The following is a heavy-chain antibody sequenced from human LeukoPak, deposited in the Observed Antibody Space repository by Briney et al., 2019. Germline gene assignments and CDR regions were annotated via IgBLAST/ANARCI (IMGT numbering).Heavy chain of an antibody. J-gene: IGHJ6*03. CDR1: GVTASITY. D-gene: IGHD3-10*02. Sequence: GGSLRHSRAASGVTASITYMSWVRHAPRKGLGWGSVIYSGGSTYYADSVKGRFTISRDNSKNTLYLQMNSLRAEDTAVYYCARDVRSYYYYMDVWGKGTTVTVSS. CDR3: ARDVRSYYYYMDV. V-gene: IGHV3-66*02. CDR2: IYSGGST.